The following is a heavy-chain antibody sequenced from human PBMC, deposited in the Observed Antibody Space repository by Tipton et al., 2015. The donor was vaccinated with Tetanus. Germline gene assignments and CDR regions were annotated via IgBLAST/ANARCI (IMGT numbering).Heavy chain of an antibody. J-gene: IGHJ3*02. CDR3: ARGKRHSGCYSRALPNAFDI. CDR2: IYYSGST. CDR1: GGSISSYY. Sequence: TLSLTCTVSGGSISSYYWSWIRQPPGKGLEWIGYIYYSGSTNYNPSLKSRVTISVDTSKNQFSLKLSSVTAADTAVYYCARGKRHSGCYSRALPNAFDIWGQGTMVTVSS. V-gene: IGHV4-59*01. D-gene: IGHD1-26*01.